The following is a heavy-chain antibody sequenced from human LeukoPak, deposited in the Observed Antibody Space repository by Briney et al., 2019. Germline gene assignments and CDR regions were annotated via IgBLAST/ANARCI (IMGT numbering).Heavy chain of an antibody. CDR3: AKDLANSWTTDY. Sequence: PGGSLRLSFAASGFTFSTFSMYWVRQAPGKGLEWVALISHSGSEKYYADSVEGRFTISRDNSRNTLYLQMNSLSVEDTAFYYCAKDLANSWTTDYWGQGTLVTVSS. J-gene: IGHJ4*02. V-gene: IGHV3-30-3*01. CDR2: ISHSGSEK. CDR1: GFTFSTFS. D-gene: IGHD1-1*01.